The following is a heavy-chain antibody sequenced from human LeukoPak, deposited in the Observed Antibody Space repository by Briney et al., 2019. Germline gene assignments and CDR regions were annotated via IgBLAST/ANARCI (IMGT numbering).Heavy chain of an antibody. CDR2: ISSSSNYI. V-gene: IGHV3-21*01. Sequence: GGSLRLSCAASGFTFSSYTMNWVRQAPGKGLEWVSCISSSSNYIYYADSVKGRFTISRDNAKNSLSLQMNSLRAEDTAMYYCARESWGEGSYDYWGQGTLVTVSS. J-gene: IGHJ4*02. CDR1: GFTFSSYT. CDR3: ARESWGEGSYDY. D-gene: IGHD3-10*01.